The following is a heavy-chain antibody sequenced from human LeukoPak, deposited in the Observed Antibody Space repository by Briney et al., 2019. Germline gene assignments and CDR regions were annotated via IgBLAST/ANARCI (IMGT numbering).Heavy chain of an antibody. V-gene: IGHV7-4-1*02. D-gene: IGHD2-15*01. CDR2: INTNTGNP. CDR3: ARGGECSGGSCYFGYYYYYYMDV. Sequence: ASVKVSCKASGYTFTSYAMNWVRQAPGQGLEWMGWINTNTGNPTYAQGFTGRFVFSLDTSASTAYLQISSLKAEDTAVYYCARGGECSGGSCYFGYYYYYYMDVWGKGTTVTVSS. J-gene: IGHJ6*03. CDR1: GYTFTSYA.